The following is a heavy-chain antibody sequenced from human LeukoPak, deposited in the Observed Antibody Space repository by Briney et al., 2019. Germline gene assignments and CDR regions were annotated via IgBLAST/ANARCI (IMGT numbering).Heavy chain of an antibody. D-gene: IGHD5-18*01. CDR1: GGSISSGGYS. CDR3: ARVVDTAMAYFDY. CDR2: IYQSGST. Sequence: PSQTLSLTCTVSGGSISSGGYSWSWIRQPPGKGLEWIGYIYQSGSTYYNPSLKSRVTISVDRSKNQFSLKLSSVTAADTAVYYCARVVDTAMAYFDYWGQGTLVTVSS. J-gene: IGHJ4*02. V-gene: IGHV4-30-2*01.